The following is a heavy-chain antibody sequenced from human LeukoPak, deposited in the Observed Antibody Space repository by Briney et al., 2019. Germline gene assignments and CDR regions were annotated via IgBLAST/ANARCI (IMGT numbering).Heavy chain of an antibody. D-gene: IGHD2-8*01. CDR1: GYTLTSYY. Sequence: VASVKVSCKASGYTLTSYYMHWVRQAPGQGLEWMAIISPSGGSTFYAQKFQGRVTMTRDMSTSTVYMELSSLRSEDTAVYYCAKDPDCTSGICYTFFDYWGQGTLVTVSS. CDR3: AKDPDCTSGICYTFFDY. CDR2: ISPSGGST. J-gene: IGHJ4*02. V-gene: IGHV1-46*01.